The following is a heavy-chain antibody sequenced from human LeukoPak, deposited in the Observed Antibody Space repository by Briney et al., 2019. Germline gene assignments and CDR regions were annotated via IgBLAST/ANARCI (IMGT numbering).Heavy chain of an antibody. CDR2: IFYSGST. CDR1: GGSISTSNYY. D-gene: IGHD6-19*01. CDR3: AVRIAVTGKYYFAY. V-gene: IGHV4-39*01. Sequence: SETLSLTCTVSGGSISTSNYYWGWIRQPPGKGLEWIGNIFYSGSTYYSPSLRSRVTISLDTSRNQFSLNLSSLTAADTAVYYCAVRIAVTGKYYFAYWGQGTLVTVSS. J-gene: IGHJ4*02.